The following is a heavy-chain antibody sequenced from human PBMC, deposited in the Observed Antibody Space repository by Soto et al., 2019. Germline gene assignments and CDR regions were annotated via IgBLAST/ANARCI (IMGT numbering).Heavy chain of an antibody. V-gene: IGHV3-23*01. D-gene: IGHD5-12*01. Sequence: EVQLLESGGGLGQPGKSLRLSCAASGFTFSSYAMSWVRQAPGKGLEWVSTISGTGDSTYYADSVKGRFTISRDKSRNTLDLQMNNLRAEDTAVYYCAKGLLYSGYDSDLFDFWGQGTLVTVSS. J-gene: IGHJ4*02. CDR2: ISGTGDST. CDR3: AKGLLYSGYDSDLFDF. CDR1: GFTFSSYA.